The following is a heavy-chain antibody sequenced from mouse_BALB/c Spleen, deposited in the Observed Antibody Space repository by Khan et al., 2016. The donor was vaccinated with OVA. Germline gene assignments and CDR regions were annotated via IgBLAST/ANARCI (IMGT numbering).Heavy chain of an antibody. CDR1: GYTFTTYW. V-gene: IGHV1-7*01. CDR2: IDPTTGYT. D-gene: IGHD2-1*01. J-gene: IGHJ3*01. Sequence: QVQLQQSGAELAKPGASMKMSCKASGYTFTTYWMHWVKQRPGQGLEWIGYIDPTTGYTEYNQKFKDRATLTTDKSSSTAYMQLSSLTSEDSAVYYGARRGLYGIFAYWGQVTLVTVSA. CDR3: ARRGLYGIFAY.